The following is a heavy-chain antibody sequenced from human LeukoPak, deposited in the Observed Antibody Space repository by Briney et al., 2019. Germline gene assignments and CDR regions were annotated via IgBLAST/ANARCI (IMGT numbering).Heavy chain of an antibody. CDR3: AKDFGSSTSPFDY. Sequence: GGPLRLSCAASGFTFSSYGMHWVRQAPGKGLEWVAVISYDGSNKYYADSVKGRFTISRDNSKNTLYLQMNSLRAEDTAVYYCAKDFGSSTSPFDYWGQGTLVTVSS. CDR2: ISYDGSNK. J-gene: IGHJ4*02. D-gene: IGHD2-2*01. CDR1: GFTFSSYG. V-gene: IGHV3-30*18.